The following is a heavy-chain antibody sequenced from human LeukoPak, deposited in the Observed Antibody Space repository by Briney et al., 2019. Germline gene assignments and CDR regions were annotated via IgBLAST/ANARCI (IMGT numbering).Heavy chain of an antibody. J-gene: IGHJ4*02. Sequence: SQTLSLTCTVSGGSISSARYYWSWIRQPAGKGLEWIGRIYTSGSTDYNPSLKSRVTISLDTSKNQFSLKLNSVTAADTAVYFCARRAYSAAYWKHFDYWGQGTLVTVSS. CDR1: GGSISSARYY. CDR2: IYTSGST. CDR3: ARRAYSAAYWKHFDY. D-gene: IGHD1-1*01. V-gene: IGHV4-61*02.